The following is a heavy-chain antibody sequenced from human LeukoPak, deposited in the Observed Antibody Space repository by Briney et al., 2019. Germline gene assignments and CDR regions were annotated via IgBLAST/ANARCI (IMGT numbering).Heavy chain of an antibody. CDR1: GYTFTGYY. Sequence: ASVKVSCKASGYTFTGYYMHWGRQAPGQGLEWMGWINPNSGGTNYAKKFQGRVTMTRDTSISTAYMELSRLRSDDTAVYYCARAGPYGDHDYWGQGTLVTVSS. CDR3: ARAGPYGDHDY. V-gene: IGHV1-2*02. CDR2: INPNSGGT. J-gene: IGHJ4*02. D-gene: IGHD4-17*01.